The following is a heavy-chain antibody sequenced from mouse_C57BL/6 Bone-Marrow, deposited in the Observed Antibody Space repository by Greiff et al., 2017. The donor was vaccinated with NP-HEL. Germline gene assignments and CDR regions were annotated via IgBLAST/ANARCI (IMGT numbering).Heavy chain of an antibody. J-gene: IGHJ2*01. Sequence: EVKLVESGGDLVKPGGSLKLSCAASGFTFSSYGMSWVRQTPDKRLEWVATISSGGSYTYYPDSVKGRFTISRDNAKNTLYLQMSSLKSEDTAMYYCARHGYDYDGYWGQGTTLTVSS. CDR3: ARHGYDYDGY. V-gene: IGHV5-6*01. CDR1: GFTFSSYG. D-gene: IGHD2-4*01. CDR2: ISSGGSYT.